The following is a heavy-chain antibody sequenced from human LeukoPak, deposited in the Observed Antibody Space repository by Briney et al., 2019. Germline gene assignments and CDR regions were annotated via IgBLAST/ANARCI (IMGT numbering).Heavy chain of an antibody. CDR3: ARDDGITNWFDP. CDR1: GFTVSSNY. D-gene: IGHD1-14*01. CDR2: IYSGGST. J-gene: IGHJ5*02. V-gene: IGHV3-66*02. Sequence: GGSLRLSCAASGFTVSSNYMSWVRQAPGKGLEWVSVIYSGGSTYYADSVKGRFTISRDNSKNTLYLQMNSLKAEDTAVYYCARDDGITNWFDPWGQGTLVTVSS.